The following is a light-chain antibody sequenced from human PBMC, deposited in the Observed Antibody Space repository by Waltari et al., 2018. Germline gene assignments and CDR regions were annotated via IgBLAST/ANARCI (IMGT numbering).Light chain of an antibody. Sequence: QSALTQPASVSGSPGQSITISCTGARSDVGGYDYVSCYQQPPGKAPKLLIFGVTKRLSGVSTRFSASKSGNTAALTISGLRAEDEADYYCSSYTDTSTRYVFGTGTKVTVL. CDR2: GVT. CDR1: RSDVGGYDY. V-gene: IGLV2-14*03. CDR3: SSYTDTSTRYV. J-gene: IGLJ1*01.